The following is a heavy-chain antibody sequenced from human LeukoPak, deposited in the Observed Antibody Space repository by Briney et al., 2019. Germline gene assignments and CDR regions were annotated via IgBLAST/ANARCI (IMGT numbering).Heavy chain of an antibody. D-gene: IGHD6-19*01. CDR3: AKEPYSSGWNYYYYYGMDV. CDR1: GFTFSSYA. Sequence: GGSLRLSCAASGFTFSSYAMSWVRQAPGKGLEWVSAISGSGGSTYYADSVKGRFTISRDNSKNTLYLQMNSLRAEDTAVYYCAKEPYSSGWNYYYYYGMDVWGQRTTVTVSS. V-gene: IGHV3-23*01. J-gene: IGHJ6*02. CDR2: ISGSGGST.